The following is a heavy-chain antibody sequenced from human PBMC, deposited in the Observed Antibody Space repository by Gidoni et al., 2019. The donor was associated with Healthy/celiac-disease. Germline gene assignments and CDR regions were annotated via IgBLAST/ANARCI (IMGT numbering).Heavy chain of an antibody. D-gene: IGHD4-17*01. CDR1: GYSFTSYW. Sequence: EVQLVQSGAEVKKHGEALKISGRGSGYSFTSYWIGWVRQMPGKGLAWMGIIYPGDSDPRYRPSFQGPVTISADKSISTAYLQWSSLKASDTAMYYCARQSHGDYHRWGQGTLVTVSS. V-gene: IGHV5-51*01. J-gene: IGHJ4*02. CDR2: IYPGDSDP. CDR3: ARQSHGDYHR.